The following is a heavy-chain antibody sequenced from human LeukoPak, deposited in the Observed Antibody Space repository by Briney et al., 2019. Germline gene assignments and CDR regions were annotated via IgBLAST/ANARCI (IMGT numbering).Heavy chain of an antibody. J-gene: IGHJ4*02. CDR2: IYSSGRT. Sequence: PSETLSLTCTVSGGSISSYSWSWIRQPPGKGLEWIGYIYSSGRTNHNPSLKSRVTISVSTSRNQFSLKLSSVTAADTAVYYCARAAYSMPYYFDYWGQGTLVTVSS. V-gene: IGHV4-59*08. CDR3: ARAAYSMPYYFDY. CDR1: GGSISSYS. D-gene: IGHD2/OR15-2a*01.